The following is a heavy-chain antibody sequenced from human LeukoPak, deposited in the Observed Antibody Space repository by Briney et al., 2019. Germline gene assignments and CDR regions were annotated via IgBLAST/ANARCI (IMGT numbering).Heavy chain of an antibody. CDR1: GFTFSSYG. CDR2: IRYDGSNK. CDR3: AKDSSKLWFGAYPYYYYYMDV. V-gene: IGHV3-30*02. Sequence: GGSLRLSCAASGFTFSSYGMHWVRQAPGKGLEWVACIRYDGSNKYYADSVKGRFTISRDNSKNTLYLQMNSLRAEDTAVYYCAKDSSKLWFGAYPYYYYYMDVWGKGTTVTISS. D-gene: IGHD3-10*01. J-gene: IGHJ6*03.